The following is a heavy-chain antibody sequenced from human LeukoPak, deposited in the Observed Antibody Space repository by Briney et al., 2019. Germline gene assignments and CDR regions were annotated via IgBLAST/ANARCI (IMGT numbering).Heavy chain of an antibody. V-gene: IGHV4-59*08. D-gene: IGHD3-22*01. CDR3: ARHRDYYDT. CDR2: IYSSGSG. J-gene: IGHJ4*01. Sequence: SETLSLTCTGSGASINNNFWTWIRQPPGKGLEWIGYIYSSGSGNYNPSLKSRVIISADTSKNHISLNLTSVTAADTAVYFCARHRDYYDTWGHGTLVTVSS. CDR1: GASINNNF.